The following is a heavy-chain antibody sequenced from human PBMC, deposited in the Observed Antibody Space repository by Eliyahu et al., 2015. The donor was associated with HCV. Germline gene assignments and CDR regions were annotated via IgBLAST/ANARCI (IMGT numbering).Heavy chain of an antibody. J-gene: IGHJ3*02. CDR2: IDWDDDK. Sequence: TSGMCVSWIRQPPGKALEWLALIDWDDDKYYSTSLKTRLTISKDTSKNQVVLTMTNMDPVDTATYYCARIPTSYDACDIWGQGTMVTVSS. CDR1: TSGMC. CDR3: ARIPTSYDACDI. V-gene: IGHV2-70*01. D-gene: IGHD6-6*01.